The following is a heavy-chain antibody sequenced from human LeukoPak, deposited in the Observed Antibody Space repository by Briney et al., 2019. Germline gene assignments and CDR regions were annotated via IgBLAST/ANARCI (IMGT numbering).Heavy chain of an antibody. CDR3: AGRAGKPGNTPWCFDY. J-gene: IGHJ4*02. CDR2: IKQDGSER. V-gene: IGHV3-7*01. D-gene: IGHD1-7*01. Sequence: GGSLRLSCAASGFNFSNYWMIWVRQAPGKGPEWVANIKQDGSERNYVDSVKGRFTIARDNSKNSLYLQMTSLRGEDTAVYYCAGRAGKPGNTPWCFDYWGQGALVTVSS. CDR1: GFNFSNYW.